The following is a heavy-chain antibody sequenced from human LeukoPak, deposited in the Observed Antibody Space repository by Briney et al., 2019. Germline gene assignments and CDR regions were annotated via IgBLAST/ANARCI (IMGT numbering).Heavy chain of an antibody. CDR2: FYTSGGT. D-gene: IGHD3-22*01. CDR3: ARPSLYYYDKGAFDI. J-gene: IGHJ3*02. Sequence: SQTLSLTCTVSGGSISSGSYYWSWIRQPAGKGLEWIGHFYTSGGTNYSPSLKSRVTISVDTSKNQFSLKLSSVTAADTAVYYCARPSLYYYDKGAFDIWGQGTMVTVSS. CDR1: GGSISSGSYY. V-gene: IGHV4-61*09.